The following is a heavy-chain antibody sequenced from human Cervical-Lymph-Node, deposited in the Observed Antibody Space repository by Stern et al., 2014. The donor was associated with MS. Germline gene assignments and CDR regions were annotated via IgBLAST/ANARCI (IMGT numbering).Heavy chain of an antibody. CDR2: IKSKTDVGTT. CDR3: TTYHLWPLMDV. CDR1: GFTFSKAW. Sequence: EVQLVVSGGGLVKSGGSLRLSCAASGFTFSKAWMRWVRQAPGKGLEWVGRIKSKTDVGTTDYAAPVKVRFTISRDDSKNTLYLQMNSLKTEDTAVYYCTTYHLWPLMDVWGQGTTVTASS. D-gene: IGHD3-3*02. J-gene: IGHJ6*02. V-gene: IGHV3-15*01.